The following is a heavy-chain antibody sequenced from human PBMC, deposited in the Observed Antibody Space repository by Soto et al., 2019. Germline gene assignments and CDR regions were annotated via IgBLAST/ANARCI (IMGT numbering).Heavy chain of an antibody. CDR2: TYYRSKWYN. D-gene: IGHD6-19*01. Sequence: SQTLSLTCAISGDSVSSNSAAWNWIRQSPSRGLEWLGRTYYRSKWYNDYAVSVKSRITINPDTSKNQFSLQLNSVTPEDTAVYYCARVGHSSGWPQFIFYFWGQGSLVIGSS. CDR3: ARVGHSSGWPQFIFYF. J-gene: IGHJ4*02. V-gene: IGHV6-1*01. CDR1: GDSVSSNSAA.